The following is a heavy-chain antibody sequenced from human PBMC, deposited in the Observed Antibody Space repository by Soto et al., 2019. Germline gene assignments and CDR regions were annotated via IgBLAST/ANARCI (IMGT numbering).Heavy chain of an antibody. CDR2: INHSGST. V-gene: IGHV4-34*01. D-gene: IGHD6-13*01. Sequence: SETLSLTCAVYGGSFSGYYWSWIRQPPGKGLEWIGEINHSGSTNYNPSLKSRVTISVDTSKNQFSLKLSSVTAADTAVYHCARVFRSSWYGGYYYGMDVWGQGTTVTVSS. J-gene: IGHJ6*02. CDR1: GGSFSGYY. CDR3: ARVFRSSWYGGYYYGMDV.